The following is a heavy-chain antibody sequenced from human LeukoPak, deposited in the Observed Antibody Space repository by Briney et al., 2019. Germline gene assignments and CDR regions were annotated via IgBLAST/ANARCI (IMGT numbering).Heavy chain of an antibody. CDR3: ASGSSSWFDY. CDR2: INHSGST. J-gene: IGHJ4*02. Sequence: NPSETLSLTCAVYGGSFSGYYWSWIRQPPGKGLEWIGEINHSGSTNYNPSLKSRVTISVDTSKNQFSLKLSSVTAADTAVYYCASGSSSWFDYWGQGTLVTVSS. D-gene: IGHD6-13*01. CDR1: GGSFSGYY. V-gene: IGHV4-34*01.